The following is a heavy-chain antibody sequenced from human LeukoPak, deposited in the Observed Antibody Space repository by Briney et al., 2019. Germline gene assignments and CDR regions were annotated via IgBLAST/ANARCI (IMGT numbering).Heavy chain of an antibody. J-gene: IGHJ4*02. V-gene: IGHV3-23*01. Sequence: GGSLRLSSAASGFTLSNYAMTWVRPAPGKGLEWVSCIRGGGAYTHYADSVKGRFTISRDNSKNTVSLQMNSLRAEDTAVYYCAKGAFERFGEPSDYWGQGTLVTVSS. D-gene: IGHD3-10*01. CDR1: GFTLSNYA. CDR2: IRGGGAYT. CDR3: AKGAFERFGEPSDY.